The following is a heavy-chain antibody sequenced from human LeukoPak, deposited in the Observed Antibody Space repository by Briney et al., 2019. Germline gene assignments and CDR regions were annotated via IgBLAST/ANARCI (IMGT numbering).Heavy chain of an antibody. J-gene: IGHJ4*02. CDR3: AKGPNQPYYYGSSGHFDY. V-gene: IGHV3-23*01. D-gene: IGHD3-22*01. CDR2: ISGSGGST. CDR1: GFTFSRDW. Sequence: GGSLRLSCAASGFTFSRDWMHWVRQAPGKGLKWVSAISGSGGSTYYADSVKGRFTISRDNSENTLYLQMNSLRAEDTAVYYCAKGPNQPYYYGSSGHFDYWGQGTLVTVSS.